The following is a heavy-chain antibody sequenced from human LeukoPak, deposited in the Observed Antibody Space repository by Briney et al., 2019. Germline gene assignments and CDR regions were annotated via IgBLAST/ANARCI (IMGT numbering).Heavy chain of an antibody. CDR2: IYSGGST. CDR1: GFTVSSNY. CDR3: ASRPVVGYYYFDY. D-gene: IGHD6-19*01. V-gene: IGHV3-53*01. J-gene: IGHJ4*02. Sequence: GGSLRLSRAASGFTVSSNYMSWVRQAPGKGLEWASVIYSGGSTYYADSVKGRFTISRDDSKNTLYLQMNSLRAEDTAVYYCASRPVVGYYYFDYWGQGTLVTVSS.